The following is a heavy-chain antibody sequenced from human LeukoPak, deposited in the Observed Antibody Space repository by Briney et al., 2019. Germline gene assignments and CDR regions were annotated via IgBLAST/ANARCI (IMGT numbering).Heavy chain of an antibody. V-gene: IGHV4-34*01. CDR3: ARDPTTVVTLPYYFDF. CDR2: INDRGRT. D-gene: IGHD4-23*01. CDR1: GGSFSGYH. J-gene: IGHJ4*02. Sequence: SETLSLTCAVHGGSFSGYHWNWIRQSPEKGLEWIGEINDRGRTNYNPSLKSRVTLSVDTSRKQFSLRLSAVTAADTAICYCARDPTTVVTLPYYFDFWGQGTLVTVSS.